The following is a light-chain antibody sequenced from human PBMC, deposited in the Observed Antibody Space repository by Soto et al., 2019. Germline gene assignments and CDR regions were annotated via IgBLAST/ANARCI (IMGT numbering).Light chain of an antibody. CDR3: NSYAGSYSFYV. J-gene: IGLJ1*01. CDR2: EVS. Sequence: QSALTQPPSASGSPGQPVTISCTGTSSDVGGYNYVSWYQQHPGKAPKLIIYEVSKRPSGVPDRFSGSKSGNTASLTVSGLQAEDEADYYCNSYAGSYSFYVFGTGTKVTV. CDR1: SSDVGGYNY. V-gene: IGLV2-8*01.